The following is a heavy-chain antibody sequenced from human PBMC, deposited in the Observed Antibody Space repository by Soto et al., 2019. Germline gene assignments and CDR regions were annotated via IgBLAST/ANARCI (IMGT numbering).Heavy chain of an antibody. CDR3: ARSPNLWLVDVCIY. V-gene: IGHV1-18*01. J-gene: IGHJ4*02. Sequence: ASVKVSCKASGYTFTNYIITWVRQAPGQGLEWMGWISPYNDNTNYAQKFQGRVTMTTDTSTSTAYMEVRSLRSDDTAVYYCARSPNLWLVDVCIYWGQGTLVTVSS. D-gene: IGHD6-19*01. CDR1: GYTFTNYI. CDR2: ISPYNDNT.